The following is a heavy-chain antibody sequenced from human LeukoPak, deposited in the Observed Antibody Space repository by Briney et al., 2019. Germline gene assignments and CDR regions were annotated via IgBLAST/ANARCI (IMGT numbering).Heavy chain of an antibody. Sequence: GGSLRLSCAASGFTFNIYSMNWVRQAPGKGLEWVSRITSSSHYIYYADSVKGRSTISRDNSKNTLYLQMNSLRAEDTAVYYCAKDRRLAAFDYGGQGTLVTVSS. CDR2: ITSSSHYI. CDR1: GFTFNIYS. V-gene: IGHV3-21*04. CDR3: AKDRRLAAFDY. J-gene: IGHJ4*02. D-gene: IGHD6-25*01.